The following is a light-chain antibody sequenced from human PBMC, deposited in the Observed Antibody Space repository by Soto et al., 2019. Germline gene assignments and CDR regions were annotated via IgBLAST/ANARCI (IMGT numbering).Light chain of an antibody. V-gene: IGKV1-5*01. CDR1: QNIRNW. CDR3: QQYNAYYS. Sequence: DIQMTQSPSTLSASVGDSVTITCRASQNIRNWLAWYQQKPGKAPELLIYDVSTLQGGVPSRFSGTGSGTEFTLTISSLQPEDFATYYCQQYNAYYSFGQGTKVDIK. CDR2: DVS. J-gene: IGKJ2*03.